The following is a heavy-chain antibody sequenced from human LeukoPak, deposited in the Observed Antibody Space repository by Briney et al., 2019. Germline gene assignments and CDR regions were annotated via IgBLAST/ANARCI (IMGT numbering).Heavy chain of an antibody. CDR1: GGSISSGVYH. Sequence: SETLSLTCTVSGGSISSGVYHWGWIRQPPGEGLEWIASIYYTGATYYNPSLRSRVAISLDTSKNQFSLKMESVTAADTAIYYCARDIPSGYHDHWGPGTLVTVSS. J-gene: IGHJ5*02. V-gene: IGHV4-39*07. D-gene: IGHD3-3*01. CDR3: ARDIPSGYHDH. CDR2: IYYTGAT.